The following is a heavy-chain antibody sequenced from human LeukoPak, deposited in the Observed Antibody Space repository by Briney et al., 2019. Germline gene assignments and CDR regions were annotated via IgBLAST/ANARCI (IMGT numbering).Heavy chain of an antibody. Sequence: GGSVTLLCAASGFTFSSYWVHWVRQAPGRGLVWVSRINSDGSSSSYADSVKGRFTISRDNSKNTLYLQMDSLRVEDTASYYCARRAVTGRAAVGFDIWGQGGKV. V-gene: IGHV3-74*01. CDR3: ARRAVTGRAAVGFDI. J-gene: IGHJ3*02. D-gene: IGHD1-1*01. CDR2: INSDGSSS. CDR1: GFTFSSYW.